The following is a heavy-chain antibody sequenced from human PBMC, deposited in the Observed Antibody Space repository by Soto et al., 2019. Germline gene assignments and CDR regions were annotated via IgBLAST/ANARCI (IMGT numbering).Heavy chain of an antibody. V-gene: IGHV4-59*08. CDR2: IYYSGST. J-gene: IGHJ4*02. CDR3: ARAPNY. Sequence: SQTMRLPCTVAGGNIISYDWSWIRQTPGKGLEWIGYIYYSGSTNYNPSLKSRVTISVHTSKNQFSLKLTSVTAAATAVYYFARAPNYLGQVTLVTVS. CDR1: GGNIISYD.